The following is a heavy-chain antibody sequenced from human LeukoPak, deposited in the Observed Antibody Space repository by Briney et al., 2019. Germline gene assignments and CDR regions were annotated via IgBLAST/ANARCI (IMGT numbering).Heavy chain of an antibody. J-gene: IGHJ6*03. V-gene: IGHV3-21*01. CDR2: ISSSSSYI. D-gene: IGHD6-13*01. Sequence: GSLRLSCAASGFTFSSYSMKWVRQAPGKGLEWVSSISSSSSYIYYADSVKGRFTISRDNAKNSLYLQMNSLRAEDTAVYYCARACDSSSCTYYYYYMDVWGKGTTVTVSS. CDR3: ARACDSSSCTYYYYYMDV. CDR1: GFTFSSYS.